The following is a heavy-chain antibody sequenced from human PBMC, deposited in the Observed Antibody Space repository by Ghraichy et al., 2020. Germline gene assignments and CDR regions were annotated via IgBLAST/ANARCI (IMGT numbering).Heavy chain of an antibody. Sequence: WVGWGGRMGGKGLEWVGRIDPSDCYTNYSPSFQGPGTLSVDKSITTASLQCNTLKASDTATYYCARRGSSRWPLLDSWGQGTLVTVSS. CDR2: IDPSDCYT. V-gene: IGHV5-10-1*01. CDR3: ARRGSSRWPLLDS. J-gene: IGHJ4*02. CDR1: W. D-gene: IGHD6-13*01.